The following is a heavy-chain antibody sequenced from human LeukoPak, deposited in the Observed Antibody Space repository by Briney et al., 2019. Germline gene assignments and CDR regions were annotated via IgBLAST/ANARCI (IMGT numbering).Heavy chain of an antibody. D-gene: IGHD5-18*01. CDR2: ISSGGSTI. V-gene: IGHV3-11*01. J-gene: IGHJ4*02. CDR3: ARQYNYDSRAFDY. CDR1: GFIFSDYY. Sequence: GGSLRLSCAASGFIFSDYYMNWIRQAPGKGLEWVSYISSGGSTINYADSVKGRFTISRDNAKNSLYLQMNSLRAEDTAVYYCARQYNYDSRAFDYWGQGTLVTVSS.